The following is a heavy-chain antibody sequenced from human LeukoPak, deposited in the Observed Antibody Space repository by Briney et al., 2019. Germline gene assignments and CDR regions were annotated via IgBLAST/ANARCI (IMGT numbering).Heavy chain of an antibody. Sequence: GGSLRLSCAASGFTFSSYWMSWVRQAPGKGLEWVANIKQDGSEKYYVDSVKGRFTISRDNAKNSLYLQMNSLRAEDTVVYYCARGSYYYGSGSYLPVDYWGQGTLVTVSS. CDR3: ARGSYYYGSGSYLPVDY. CDR1: GFTFSSYW. D-gene: IGHD3-10*01. CDR2: IKQDGSEK. V-gene: IGHV3-7*01. J-gene: IGHJ4*02.